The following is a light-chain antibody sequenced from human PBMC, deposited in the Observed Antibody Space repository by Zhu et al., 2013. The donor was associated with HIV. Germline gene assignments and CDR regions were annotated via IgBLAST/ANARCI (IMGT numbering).Light chain of an antibody. CDR3: QQYNNWPPWT. J-gene: IGKJ1*01. CDR1: QSVSNN. CDR2: GAS. V-gene: IGKV3-15*01. Sequence: EIVMTQSPATLSVSPGERVTLSCRASQSVSNNLAWYQQKPGQAPRLLIYGASTRATGIPARFSGSGSGTEFTLTIRSLQSEDLAVYSCQQYNNWPPWTFGQGTNVEI.